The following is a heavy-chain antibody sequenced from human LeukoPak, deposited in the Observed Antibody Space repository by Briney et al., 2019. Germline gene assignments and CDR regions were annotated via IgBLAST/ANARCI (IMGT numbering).Heavy chain of an antibody. Sequence: PGGSLRLSCSASGFSFRTSGIHWVRQAPGKGLEWVTVISDDGSYTAYGDSVKGRFTISRDNSKNTVYLQMNSLRPEDTALYHCAKAVSKNFDSWGPGTLVTVSS. CDR2: ISDDGSYT. CDR3: AKAVSKNFDS. J-gene: IGHJ4*02. V-gene: IGHV3-30*18. CDR1: GFSFRTSG. D-gene: IGHD5/OR15-5a*01.